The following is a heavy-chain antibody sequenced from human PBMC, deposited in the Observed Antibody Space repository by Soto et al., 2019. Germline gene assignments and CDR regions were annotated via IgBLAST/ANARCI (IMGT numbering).Heavy chain of an antibody. J-gene: IGHJ4*02. CDR1: GYTFTSYG. D-gene: IGHD3-9*01. CDR3: ARAPRPSYDILTVGLYYYFDY. CDR2: ISAYNGNT. Sequence: QVQLVQSGAEVKKPGASVKVSCKASGYTFTSYGISWVRQAPGQGLEWMGWISAYNGNTNYAQKLQGRVTMTTDTPTSKAYRELRSLRSDDTAVYYCARAPRPSYDILTVGLYYYFDYWGQGTLFTVSS. V-gene: IGHV1-18*01.